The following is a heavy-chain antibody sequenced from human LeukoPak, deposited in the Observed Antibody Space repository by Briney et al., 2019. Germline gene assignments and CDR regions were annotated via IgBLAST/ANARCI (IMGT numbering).Heavy chain of an antibody. V-gene: IGHV4-38-2*02. CDR3: ARVKATEKESDAYTYYFNY. CDR2: IYHSGST. CDR1: GYSISSGYY. D-gene: IGHD5-24*01. Sequence: NPSETLSLTCTVSGYSISSGYYWGWIRQPPGKGLEWIGSIYHSGSTYYNPSLKSRVTISVDTSKNQFSLKLSSVTAADTAVYYCARVKATEKESDAYTYYFNYWGQGTLVSVSS. J-gene: IGHJ4*02.